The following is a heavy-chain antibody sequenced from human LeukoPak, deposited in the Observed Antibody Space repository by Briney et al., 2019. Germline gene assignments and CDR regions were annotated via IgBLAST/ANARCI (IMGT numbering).Heavy chain of an antibody. J-gene: IGHJ4*02. D-gene: IGHD2-2*01. V-gene: IGHV4-59*08. CDR1: GGSFSGYY. CDR3: ARRYQASYYFDY. CDR2: IYYSGST. Sequence: SETLSLTCAVYGGSFSGYYWSWIRQPPGKGLEWIGYIYYSGSTNYNPSLKSRVTISVDTSKNQFSLKLSSVTAADTAVHYCARRYQASYYFDYWGQGTLVTVSS.